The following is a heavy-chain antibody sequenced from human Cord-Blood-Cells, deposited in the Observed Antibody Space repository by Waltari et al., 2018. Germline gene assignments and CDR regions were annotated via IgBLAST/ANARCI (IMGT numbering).Heavy chain of an antibody. Sequence: QVQLQESGPGLVKPSETLSLTCTVSGYSISSGYYWGWIRQPPGKGLEWIGSIYHSGSTYYNPSLKSRVTISLDTSKNQFSLKLSSVTAADTAVYYCARGGGHSGYDYDYWGQGTLVTVSS. CDR2: IYHSGST. V-gene: IGHV4-38-2*02. CDR3: ARGGGHSGYDYDY. D-gene: IGHD5-12*01. CDR1: GYSISSGYY. J-gene: IGHJ4*02.